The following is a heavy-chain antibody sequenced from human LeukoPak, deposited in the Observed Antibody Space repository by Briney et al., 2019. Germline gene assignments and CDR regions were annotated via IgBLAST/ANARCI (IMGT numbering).Heavy chain of an antibody. CDR1: GDSISSSEYY. CDR3: AAFLLQQINVFDI. D-gene: IGHD1-1*01. Sequence: SETLSLTCSVSGDSISSSEYYWGWIRQPPGKGLEWIGSVSYGGGTYNNPSLKTRVTMSVDTSKNQFSLKLSSVTAADTAVYYCAAFLLQQINVFDIWGQGTMVTVSS. J-gene: IGHJ3*02. V-gene: IGHV4-39*07. CDR2: VSYGGGT.